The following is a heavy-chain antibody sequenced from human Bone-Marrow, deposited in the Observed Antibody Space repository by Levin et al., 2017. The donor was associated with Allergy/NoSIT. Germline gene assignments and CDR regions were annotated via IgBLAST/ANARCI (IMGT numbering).Heavy chain of an antibody. CDR1: GGSFSGYY. J-gene: IGHJ5*02. CDR2: INHSGST. Sequence: PSETLSLTCAVYGGSFSGYYWSWIRQPPGKGLEWIGEINHSGSTNYNPSLKSRVTISVDTSKNQFSLKLSSVTAADTAVYYCARVYSGITGSKPASNWFDPWGQGTLVTVSS. CDR3: ARVYSGITGSKPASNWFDP. D-gene: IGHD1-20*01. V-gene: IGHV4-34*01.